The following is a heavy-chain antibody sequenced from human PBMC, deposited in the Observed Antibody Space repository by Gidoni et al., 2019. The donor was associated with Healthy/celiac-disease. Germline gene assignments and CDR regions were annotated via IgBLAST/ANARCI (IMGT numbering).Heavy chain of an antibody. J-gene: IGHJ4*02. V-gene: IGHV3-9*01. Sequence: EVQLVESGGGLVQPGRSLRLSCAASGFTFDDHAMHWVRQAPGKGLEWVSGISWNSGSIGYADSVKGRFTISRDNAKNSLYLQMNSLRAEDTALYYCAKLSDVDGYNSSWGQGTLVTVSS. CDR2: ISWNSGSI. D-gene: IGHD5-12*01. CDR1: GFTFDDHA. CDR3: AKLSDVDGYNSS.